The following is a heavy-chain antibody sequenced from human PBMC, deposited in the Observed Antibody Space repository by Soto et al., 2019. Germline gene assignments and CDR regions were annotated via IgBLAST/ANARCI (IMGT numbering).Heavy chain of an antibody. J-gene: IGHJ4*02. CDR2: INPSGGST. CDR3: ARDPWIYDSSGAFDY. Sequence: AAVKVSCKASGYTFTSYYMHWVRQAPGQGLEWMGIINPSGGSTSYAQKFQGRVTMTRDTSTSTVYMELSSLRSEDTAVYYCARDPWIYDSSGAFDYWGQGTLVTLSS. D-gene: IGHD3-22*01. CDR1: GYTFTSYY. V-gene: IGHV1-46*01.